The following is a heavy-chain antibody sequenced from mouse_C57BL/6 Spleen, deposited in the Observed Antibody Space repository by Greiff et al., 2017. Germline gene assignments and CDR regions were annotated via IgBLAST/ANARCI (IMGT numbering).Heavy chain of an antibody. CDR3: ARPYFDV. Sequence: EVKLVESGGGLVKPGGSLKLSCAASGFTFSDYGMHWVRQAPEQGLEWVAYISSGSSTIYYADTVKGRFTISRDNAKNTLCLQMTSLRSEDTAMYYCARPYFDVWGTGTTVTVSS. CDR1: GFTFSDYG. CDR2: ISSGSSTI. V-gene: IGHV5-17*01. J-gene: IGHJ1*03.